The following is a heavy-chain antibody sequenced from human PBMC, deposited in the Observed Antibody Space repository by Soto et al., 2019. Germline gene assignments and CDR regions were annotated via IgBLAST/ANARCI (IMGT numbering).Heavy chain of an antibody. V-gene: IGHV3-49*03. CDR2: IRYKANGGTT. CDR3: ARDSYSSGWYGGRY. Sequence: GGSLRLSCTASGFTFGDYGLSWFRQAPGKGLEWVGFIRYKANGGTTEYAASVKGRFTISRDDSRSIAYLQMNSLKTEDTAVYYCARDSYSSGWYGGRYWGQGTLVTVSS. CDR1: GFTFGDYG. J-gene: IGHJ4*02. D-gene: IGHD6-19*01.